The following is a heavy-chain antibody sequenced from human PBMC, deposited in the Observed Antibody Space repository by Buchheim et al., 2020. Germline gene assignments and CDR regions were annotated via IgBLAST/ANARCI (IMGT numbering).Heavy chain of an antibody. D-gene: IGHD3-9*01. J-gene: IGHJ6*02. CDR1: GFTFSDYW. CDR3: ARVMGYDILTGYYLVPLFNSMDV. Sequence: EVQLVESGGGLVQPGGSLRLSCTASGFTFSDYWMYWVRQAPGKGLVWVSRIKSDGSSTSYADSVKGRFTISRDNAKNTLYLQMNSLRVEDTAVYYCARVMGYDILTGYYLVPLFNSMDVWGQGTT. CDR2: IKSDGSST. V-gene: IGHV3-74*01.